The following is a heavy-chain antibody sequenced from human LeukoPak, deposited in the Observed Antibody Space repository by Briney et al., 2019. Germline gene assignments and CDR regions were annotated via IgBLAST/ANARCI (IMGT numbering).Heavy chain of an antibody. D-gene: IGHD5-24*01. J-gene: IGHJ3*02. CDR1: GGSISSGGYY. V-gene: IGHV4-31*03. CDR3: AREARGMTTNAHDAFDI. CDR2: IYHSGST. Sequence: PSETLSLTCTVSGGSISSGGYYWSWIRQYPGKGLEWIGYIYHSGSTYHNPSLKSRLTISVDTSKNQFSLKLTSLTAADTAVYFCAREARGMTTNAHDAFDIWGQGTMVTVSS.